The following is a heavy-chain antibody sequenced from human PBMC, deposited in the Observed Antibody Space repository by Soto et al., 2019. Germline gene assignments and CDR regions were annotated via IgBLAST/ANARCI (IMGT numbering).Heavy chain of an antibody. CDR2: IYPGDSDT. V-gene: IGHV5-51*01. CDR1: GYSFTSYW. D-gene: IGHD1-26*01. CDR3: ATNIVGATPSNAFDF. J-gene: IGHJ3*01. Sequence: PGESLKISCKGSGYSFTSYWIGWVRQMPGKGLEWMGIIYPGDSDTRYSPSFQGQVTISADKSISTAYLQWSSLKASDTAMYYCATNIVGATPSNAFDFWGQGTMVTVSS.